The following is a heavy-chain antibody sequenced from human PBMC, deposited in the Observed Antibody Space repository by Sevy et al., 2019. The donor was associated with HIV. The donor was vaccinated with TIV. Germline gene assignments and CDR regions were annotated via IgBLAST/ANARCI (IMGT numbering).Heavy chain of an antibody. CDR1: GFTFSTYA. CDR3: AGGTYYYGSGNPWGMDV. J-gene: IGHJ6*02. CDR2: IWYDGSNK. V-gene: IGHV3-33*01. Sequence: GGSLRPSCAASGFTFSTYAMHWVRQAPGKGLEWVAVIWYDGSNKYFADSVKGRFTISRDNSKNTLYLQINTLRVEDTAVYYCAGGTYYYGSGNPWGMDVWGQGTTVTVSS. D-gene: IGHD3-10*01.